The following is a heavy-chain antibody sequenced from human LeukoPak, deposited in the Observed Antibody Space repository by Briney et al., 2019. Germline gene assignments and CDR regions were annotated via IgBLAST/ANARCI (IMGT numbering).Heavy chain of an antibody. V-gene: IGHV1-18*01. CDR3: ARVPRPYDSSGYYYVDY. D-gene: IGHD3-22*01. Sequence: ASVKVSCKASGYTFTSYGISWVQQAPGQGLEWMGWISAYNGNTNYAQKLQGRVTMTTDTSTSTAYMELRSLRSDDTAVYYCARVPRPYDSSGYYYVDYWGQGTLVTVSS. J-gene: IGHJ4*02. CDR2: ISAYNGNT. CDR1: GYTFTSYG.